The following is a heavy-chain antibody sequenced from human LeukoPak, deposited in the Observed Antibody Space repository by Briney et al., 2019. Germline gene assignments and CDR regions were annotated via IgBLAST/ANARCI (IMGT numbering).Heavy chain of an antibody. D-gene: IGHD3-10*01. CDR2: IYTSGST. Sequence: SETLSLTCTVSGGSISSYYWSWIRQPAGRGLEWIGHIYTSGSTNSNPSLKSRVTMSVDTSKNQFSLKLRSVTAADTAVYYCARSTRVYGSGSYLAFDYWGQGTLVTVSS. CDR3: ARSTRVYGSGSYLAFDY. V-gene: IGHV4-4*07. CDR1: GGSISSYY. J-gene: IGHJ4*02.